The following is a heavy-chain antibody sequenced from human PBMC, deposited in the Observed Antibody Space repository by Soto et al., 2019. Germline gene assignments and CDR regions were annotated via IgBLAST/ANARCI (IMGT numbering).Heavy chain of an antibody. V-gene: IGHV3-33*01. CDR1: GFTFSSYG. CDR3: AREYYYDSSGPDLDP. Sequence: GGSLRLSCAASGFTFSSYGMHWVRQAPGKGLEWVAVIWYDGSNKYYADSVKGRFTISRDNSKNTLYLQMNSLRAEDTAVYYCAREYYYDSSGPDLDPWGQGTLVTVSS. D-gene: IGHD3-22*01. CDR2: IWYDGSNK. J-gene: IGHJ5*02.